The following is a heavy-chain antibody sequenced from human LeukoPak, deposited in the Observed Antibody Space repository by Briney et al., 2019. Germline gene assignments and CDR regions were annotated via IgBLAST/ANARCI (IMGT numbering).Heavy chain of an antibody. V-gene: IGHV4-31*03. CDR3: ARGRSDYDPEVYFDY. Sequence: SQTLSLTCTVSGGSISSGGYYWSWIRQHPGKGLEWIGYIYYSGSTYYNPSLKSRVTISVDTSKNQFSLKLNSATAADTAVYYCARGRSDYDPEVYFDYWGQGTLVTVSS. CDR1: GGSISSGGYY. J-gene: IGHJ4*02. D-gene: IGHD4-17*01. CDR2: IYYSGST.